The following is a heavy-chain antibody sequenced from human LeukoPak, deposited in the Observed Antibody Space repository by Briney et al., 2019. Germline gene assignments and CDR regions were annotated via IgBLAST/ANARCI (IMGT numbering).Heavy chain of an antibody. CDR1: GFTVNSNY. CDR3: ARGGGYYPIDY. J-gene: IGHJ4*02. CDR2: LYSDGRT. V-gene: IGHV3-53*01. Sequence: GGSLRLSCAASGFTVNSNYMNWVRQAPGKGLEWVSVLYSDGRTYYADSVKGRFTISRDTSKNTLYLQVNSLRAEDTAIYYCARGGGYYPIDYWGQGTLVTVSS. D-gene: IGHD1-26*01.